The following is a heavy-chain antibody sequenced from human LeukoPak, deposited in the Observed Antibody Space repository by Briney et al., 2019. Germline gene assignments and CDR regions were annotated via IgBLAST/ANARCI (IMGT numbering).Heavy chain of an antibody. D-gene: IGHD3-16*01. J-gene: IGHJ4*02. CDR3: ARADDSEEGFDY. Sequence: GRSLRLSCAASGFTFSTYVMNWVRQAPGKGLEWVSSISSSSTYIHYTDSMKGRFTISRDNAKNSLYLQMNSLRAEDTAVYYCARADDSEEGFDYWGQGTLVTVSS. CDR1: GFTFSTYV. V-gene: IGHV3-21*01. CDR2: ISSSSTYI.